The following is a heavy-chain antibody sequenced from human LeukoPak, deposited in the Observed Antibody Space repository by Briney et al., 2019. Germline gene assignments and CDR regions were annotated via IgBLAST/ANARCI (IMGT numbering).Heavy chain of an antibody. CDR3: ARAPHCSGGSCYSGNFDY. CDR2: ISRSGSTI. CDR1: GFTFSSYE. V-gene: IGHV3-48*03. J-gene: IGHJ4*02. Sequence: GGSLRLSCAASGFTFSSYEMNWVRLAPGKGLEWVSYISRSGSTIYYANSVKGRFTISRDNAKNSLYLQMNSLRAEDTAVYYCARAPHCSGGSCYSGNFDYWGQGTLVTVSS. D-gene: IGHD2-15*01.